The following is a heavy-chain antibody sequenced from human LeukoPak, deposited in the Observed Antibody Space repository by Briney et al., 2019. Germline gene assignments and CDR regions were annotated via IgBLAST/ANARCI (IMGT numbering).Heavy chain of an antibody. Sequence: SETLSLTCNVSGDAIGDYYWSWLRQPAGQRLEWIGRIYSSGSTEYNLSLDNRVTMSIDTSKNDFSLTLNSVTAADTAIYYCARVHIVTGTYFDSWGQGLLVTVSS. CDR3: ARVHIVTGTYFDS. J-gene: IGHJ4*02. V-gene: IGHV4-4*07. CDR2: IYSSGST. D-gene: IGHD1-26*01. CDR1: GDAIGDYY.